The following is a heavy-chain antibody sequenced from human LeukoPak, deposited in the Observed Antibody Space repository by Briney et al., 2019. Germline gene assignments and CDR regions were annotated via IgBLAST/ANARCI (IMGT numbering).Heavy chain of an antibody. CDR1: GGSFSGYY. V-gene: IGHV4-34*01. J-gene: IGHJ4*02. D-gene: IGHD3-10*01. CDR3: ARGRADYGSGSPLDY. CDR2: INHSGST. Sequence: SETLSLTCAVYGGSFSGYYWSWIRQAPGKGLEWIGEINHSGSTNYNPSLKSRVTISVDTSKNQFSLKLSSVTAADTAVYYCARGRADYGSGSPLDYWGQGTLVTVSS.